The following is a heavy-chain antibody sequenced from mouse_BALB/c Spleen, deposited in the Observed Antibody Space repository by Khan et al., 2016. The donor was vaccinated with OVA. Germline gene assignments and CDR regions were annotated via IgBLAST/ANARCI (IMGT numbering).Heavy chain of an antibody. CDR1: GYSFTLYY. D-gene: IGHD3-3*01. J-gene: IGHJ3*01. V-gene: IGHV1-26*01. Sequence: EVQLQQSGPDLVKPGASVKISCKASGYSFTLYYMTWVKQSHGKSLEWIGRVNPNTGGSDYNQAFTGKAILTVDKSSNTAYMELHSLTSEDSAVYYCARGDDCFAYWGQGTLVTVSA. CDR3: ARGDDCFAY. CDR2: VNPNTGGS.